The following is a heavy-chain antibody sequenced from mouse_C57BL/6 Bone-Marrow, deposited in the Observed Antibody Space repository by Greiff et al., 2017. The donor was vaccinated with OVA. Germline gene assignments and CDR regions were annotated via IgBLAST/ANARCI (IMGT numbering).Heavy chain of an antibody. Sequence: QVQLQQSGPGLVQPSQSLSITCTVSGFSLTSYGVHWVRQSPGKGLEWLGVIWSGGSTDYNAAFISRLSISKDNSKSQVFFKMNSLQADDTAIYSCARNSLPYYDGSSLAWFAYWGQGTLVTVSA. V-gene: IGHV2-2*01. CDR3: ARNSLPYYDGSSLAWFAY. CDR2: IWSGGST. CDR1: GFSLTSYG. J-gene: IGHJ3*01. D-gene: IGHD1-1*01.